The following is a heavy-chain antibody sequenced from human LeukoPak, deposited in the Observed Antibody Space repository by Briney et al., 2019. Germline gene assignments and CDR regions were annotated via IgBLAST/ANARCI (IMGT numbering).Heavy chain of an antibody. D-gene: IGHD3-9*01. CDR3: ARRRTPVHRYFDS. J-gene: IGHJ4*02. Sequence: PSETLSLTCTVSGGSISSSSYYWGWIRQPPGKGLEWIGSIYYSGSTYYNPSLKSRVTISVDTSKNQFSLKLSSVTAADTAVYYCARRRTPVHRYFDSWGQGTLVTVS. CDR2: IYYSGST. V-gene: IGHV4-39*01. CDR1: GGSISSSSYY.